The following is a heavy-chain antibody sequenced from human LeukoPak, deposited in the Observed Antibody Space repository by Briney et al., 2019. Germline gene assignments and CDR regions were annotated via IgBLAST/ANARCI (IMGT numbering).Heavy chain of an antibody. CDR1: RGTFSSYA. Sequence: SVKVSCKASRGTFSSYAISWVRQAPGQGLEWMGGIIPICSTANYAQKFQGRVTITADESTSTAYMELSSLRSEVTAVYYCARLLNADYHFDYWGQGTLVTVSS. V-gene: IGHV1-69*01. CDR2: IIPICSTA. J-gene: IGHJ4*02. D-gene: IGHD2-8*01. CDR3: ARLLNADYHFDY.